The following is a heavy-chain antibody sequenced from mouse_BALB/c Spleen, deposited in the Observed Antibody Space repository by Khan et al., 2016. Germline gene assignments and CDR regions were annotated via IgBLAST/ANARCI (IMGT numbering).Heavy chain of an antibody. CDR3: AEELGGFAY. J-gene: IGHJ3*01. Sequence: EVQLQESGPGLVKPSQSLSLTCTVTGYSITSDYAWNWIRQFPGNKLEWMGYISYSGSTSYNPSLKSRISITRDTSKNQFFLRLNSVTTEDTATXYCAEELGGFAYWGQGTLVTVSA. CDR1: GYSITSDYA. D-gene: IGHD4-1*01. CDR2: ISYSGST. V-gene: IGHV3-2*02.